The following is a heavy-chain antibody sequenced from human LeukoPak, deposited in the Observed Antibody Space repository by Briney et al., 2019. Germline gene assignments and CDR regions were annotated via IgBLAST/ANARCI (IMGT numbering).Heavy chain of an antibody. V-gene: IGHV3-23*01. D-gene: IGHD1-26*01. CDR2: ISGSGGST. J-gene: IGHJ4*02. CDR1: GFTFSNYA. Sequence: GGSLRLSCAASGFTFSNYAMNCVRQAPGRGLEWVSAISGSGGSTYYADSVKGRFTISRENSKNTLYLQMNSLRAEDTAVYYCAKDLAGSGSYSFDYWGQGTLVTVSS. CDR3: AKDLAGSGSYSFDY.